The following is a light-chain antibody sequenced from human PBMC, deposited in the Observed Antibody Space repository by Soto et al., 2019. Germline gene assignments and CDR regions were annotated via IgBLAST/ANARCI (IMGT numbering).Light chain of an antibody. V-gene: IGKV3-20*01. J-gene: IGKJ2*01. CDR2: GAS. Sequence: EIVLTQSPGTLSLSPGERATLSCRASQSVSSSYLAWYQQKPGQAPRLLIYGASSRATGIPDRFSGSGSGTDFTLTISRLEPEDFAVYYCQQYGSSVTXGXGTKLEIK. CDR1: QSVSSSY. CDR3: QQYGSSVT.